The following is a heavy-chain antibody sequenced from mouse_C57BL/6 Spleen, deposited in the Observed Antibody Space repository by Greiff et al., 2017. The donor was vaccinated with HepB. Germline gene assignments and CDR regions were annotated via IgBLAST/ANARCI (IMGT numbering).Heavy chain of an antibody. D-gene: IGHD2-2*01. Sequence: VQLQQSGPELVKPGASVKISCKASGYAFSSSWMNWVKQRPGKGLEWIGRIYPGDGDTNYNGKFKGKATLTADKSSSTAYMQLSSLTSEDSAVYFCARGLPLGYWGQGTTLTVSS. CDR3: ARGLPLGY. J-gene: IGHJ2*01. CDR1: GYAFSSSW. V-gene: IGHV1-82*01. CDR2: IYPGDGDT.